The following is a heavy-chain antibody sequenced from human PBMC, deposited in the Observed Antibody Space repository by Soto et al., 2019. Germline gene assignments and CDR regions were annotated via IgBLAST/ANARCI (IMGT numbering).Heavy chain of an antibody. Sequence: EVQLVESGGGFVQPGGSLRLSCVASRFSFTNAWMSWVRQAPGKGPEWVGRIKSKTDDGTADYAAPVKGRFTISRDDLPSAIYLHRDSLKSEDTALYHCSTDIGIYGFDIWGQGTTVTVSS. CDR2: IKSKTDDGTA. D-gene: IGHD1-26*01. CDR1: RFSFTNAW. CDR3: STDIGIYGFDI. V-gene: IGHV3-15*01. J-gene: IGHJ6*02.